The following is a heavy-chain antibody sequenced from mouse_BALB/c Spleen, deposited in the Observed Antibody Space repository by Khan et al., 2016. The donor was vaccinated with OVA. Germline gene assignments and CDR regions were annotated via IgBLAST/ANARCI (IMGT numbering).Heavy chain of an antibody. CDR2: INPHIGET. CDR1: GYSFTGYF. V-gene: IGHV1-20*02. CDR3: ARIDGSDFDY. J-gene: IGHJ2*01. D-gene: IGHD1-1*01. Sequence: EVQLQESGPELVKPGASVKISCKASGYSFTGYFMNWVMQSHGKSLEWIGRINPHIGETFYNQKFKGKATLTVDESSSTAHMERRSLASEDSAVYYCARIDGSDFDYWGQGTTLTGSS.